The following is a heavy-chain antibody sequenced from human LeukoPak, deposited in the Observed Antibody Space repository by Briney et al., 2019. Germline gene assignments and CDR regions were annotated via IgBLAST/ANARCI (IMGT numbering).Heavy chain of an antibody. D-gene: IGHD4-17*01. J-gene: IGHJ4*02. V-gene: IGHV3-23*01. CDR2: ISGSGGST. CDR3: AKPVVAYGDGLGRFGFDY. Sequence: HPGGSLRLSCAASGFTFSSYAMSWVRQAPGKGLEWVSAISGSGGSTYYADSVKGRFTISRDNSKNTLYLQMNSLRAEDTAVYYCAKPVVAYGDGLGRFGFDYWGQGTLVTVSS. CDR1: GFTFSSYA.